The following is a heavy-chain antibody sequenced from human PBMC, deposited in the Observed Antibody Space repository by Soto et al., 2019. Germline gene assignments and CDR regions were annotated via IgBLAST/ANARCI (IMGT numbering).Heavy chain of an antibody. V-gene: IGHV2-5*02. D-gene: IGHD3-16*01. CDR2: IYGDDDK. CDR1: GFSLSTSGVG. J-gene: IGHJ4*02. Sequence: QITLKESGPTLVNPTQTLTLTCTFSGFSLSTSGVGVGWIRQPPGKALEWLAVIYGDDDKRYSPSLKSRLTITKDTSKNQVVLTMTNMDPVDTATYYCAHQGGGLFPFDNWGQGTLVTVSS. CDR3: AHQGGGLFPFDN.